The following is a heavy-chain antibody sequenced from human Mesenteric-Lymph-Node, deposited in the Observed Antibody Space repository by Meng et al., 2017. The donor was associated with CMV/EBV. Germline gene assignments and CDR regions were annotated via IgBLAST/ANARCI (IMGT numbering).Heavy chain of an antibody. Sequence: SLKISCTASGFTFGDYAMSWVRQAPGKGLEWVGFIRSKAYGGTTEYAASVKGRFTISRDDSKSIAYLQMNSLKTEDTAVYYCTSCDFWSGYYPYTYYYGMDVWGQGTTVTVSS. CDR1: GFTFGDYA. D-gene: IGHD3-3*01. J-gene: IGHJ6*02. V-gene: IGHV3-49*04. CDR3: TSCDFWSGYYPYTYYYGMDV. CDR2: IRSKAYGGTT.